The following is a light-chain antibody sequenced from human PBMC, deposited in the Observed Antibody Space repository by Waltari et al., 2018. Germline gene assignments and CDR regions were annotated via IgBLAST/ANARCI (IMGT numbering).Light chain of an antibody. CDR2: DAS. V-gene: IGKV1-33*01. CDR3: QQYDYLPLT. Sequence: DIQMTQSPSSLSASVGDRVTITCQASQDITNYLNWYQQKPGKAPKLLIYDASNLETGVPSRFSGSGFGTDFTFTISSLQPEDFATYYCQQYDYLPLTFGGGTKEEIK. J-gene: IGKJ4*01. CDR1: QDITNY.